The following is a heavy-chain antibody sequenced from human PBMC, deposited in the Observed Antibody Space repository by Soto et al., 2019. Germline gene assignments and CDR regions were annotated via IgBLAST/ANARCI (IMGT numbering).Heavy chain of an antibody. CDR3: ARGKNYDILTGYYGNWFDP. Sequence: SETLSLTCAVYGGSFSGYYWSWIRQPPGKGLEWIGEINHSGSTNYNPSLKSRVTISVDTSKNQFSLKLSSVTAADTAVYYCARGKNYDILTGYYGNWFDPWGQGTLVTVSS. CDR1: GGSFSGYY. D-gene: IGHD3-9*01. J-gene: IGHJ5*02. CDR2: INHSGST. V-gene: IGHV4-34*01.